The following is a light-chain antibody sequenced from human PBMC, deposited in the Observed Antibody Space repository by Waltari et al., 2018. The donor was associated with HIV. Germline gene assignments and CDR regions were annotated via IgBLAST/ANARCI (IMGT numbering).Light chain of an antibody. V-gene: IGLV3-1*01. Sequence: SYELTQPPSVSVSPGQTASITCFGDKLGEKYTYWYQQKSGQSPVLVIYQDNKRPSGIPERFSGSNSGNTATLSISGTQAMDEADYYCQAWDSDTALFGGGTELTVL. J-gene: IGLJ2*01. CDR3: QAWDSDTAL. CDR2: QDN. CDR1: KLGEKY.